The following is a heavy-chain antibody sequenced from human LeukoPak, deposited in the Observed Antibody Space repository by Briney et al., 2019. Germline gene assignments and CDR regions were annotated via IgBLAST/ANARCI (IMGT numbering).Heavy chain of an antibody. CDR2: ISYDGSNK. Sequence: GGSLRLSCAASGFTFSSYAMHWVRQAPGKGLEWVAVISYDGSNKYYADSVKGRFTISRDNSKNTLYLQMNSLRAEDTAVYYCARGGEYYYDSSGYYRGLVDYWGQGTLVTVSS. J-gene: IGHJ4*02. V-gene: IGHV3-30*04. CDR1: GFTFSSYA. D-gene: IGHD3-22*01. CDR3: ARGGEYYYDSSGYYRGLVDY.